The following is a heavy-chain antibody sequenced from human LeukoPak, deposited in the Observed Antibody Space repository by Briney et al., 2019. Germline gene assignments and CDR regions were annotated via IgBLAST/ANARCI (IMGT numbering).Heavy chain of an antibody. CDR3: ARGLSDNWNDNGPFDI. Sequence: PSETLSLTCAVSGGSFRGYYWSWIRQPPGKGLEWVWDINHGGSTNYNPSLKRRVTISVDTSKNQFSVQLSSVTAADTAVYYCARGLSDNWNDNGPFDIGGQGPMVTVSS. CDR2: INHGGST. J-gene: IGHJ3*02. CDR1: GGSFRGYY. D-gene: IGHD1-1*01. V-gene: IGHV4-34*01.